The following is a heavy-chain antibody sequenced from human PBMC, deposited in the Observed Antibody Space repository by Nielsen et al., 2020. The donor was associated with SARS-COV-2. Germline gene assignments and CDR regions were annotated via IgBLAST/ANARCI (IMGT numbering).Heavy chain of an antibody. V-gene: IGHV5-51*01. J-gene: IGHJ5*02. Sequence: GGSLRLSCKGSGYSFTSYWIGWVRQMPGKGLEWMGIIYPGDSDTRYSPSFQGQVTISADKSISTAYLQWSSLKASDTAMYYCARLPYYYDSSGYYPLNWFDPWGQGTLVTVSS. CDR2: IYPGDSDT. CDR3: ARLPYYYDSSGYYPLNWFDP. D-gene: IGHD3-22*01. CDR1: GYSFTSYW.